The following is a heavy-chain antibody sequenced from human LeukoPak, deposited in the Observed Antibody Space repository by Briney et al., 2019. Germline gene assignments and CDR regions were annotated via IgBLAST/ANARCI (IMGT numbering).Heavy chain of an antibody. J-gene: IGHJ5*02. CDR2: IHYSGKT. Sequence: SETLSLTCIVSGGFISNSIYYWAWIRQPPGEGLEWIGSIHYSGKTYYYPSLKSRVTMSVDTSKNQFSLKLSSVSAADTAVYYCARRCGGDCYSKMGLDLWSQGSAVTVSS. CDR1: GGFISNSIYY. V-gene: IGHV4-39*01. CDR3: ARRCGGDCYSKMGLDL. D-gene: IGHD2-21*02.